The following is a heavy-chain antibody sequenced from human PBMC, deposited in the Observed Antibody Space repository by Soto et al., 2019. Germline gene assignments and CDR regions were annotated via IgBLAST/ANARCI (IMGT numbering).Heavy chain of an antibody. D-gene: IGHD3-22*01. CDR1: GGSISSGGYS. CDR3: ARGNYYDSSGYYRWYFDL. J-gene: IGHJ2*01. V-gene: IGHV4-30-2*01. CDR2: IYHSGST. Sequence: QLQLQESGSGLVKPSQTLSLTCAVSGGSISSGGYSWSWIRQPPGKGREWIGYIYHSGSTYYNPSLKSRVTISVDRSKNQFSLKLSSVTAADTAVYYCARGNYYDSSGYYRWYFDLWGRGTLVTVSS.